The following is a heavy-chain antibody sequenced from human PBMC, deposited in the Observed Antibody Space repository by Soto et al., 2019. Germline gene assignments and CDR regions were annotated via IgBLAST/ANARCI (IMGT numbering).Heavy chain of an antibody. D-gene: IGHD4-17*01. J-gene: IGHJ6*02. Sequence: GSLRLSCAASGFTFSTYSMSWVRQAPGKGLKWVSAISGSGGSTYYADSVKGRFTISRDNSKNTLYLQMNSLRAEDTAVYYCAKMTTVTNYYYYGMYVWGQGTTVTVSS. CDR2: ISGSGGST. CDR1: GFTFSTYS. V-gene: IGHV3-23*01. CDR3: AKMTTVTNYYYYGMYV.